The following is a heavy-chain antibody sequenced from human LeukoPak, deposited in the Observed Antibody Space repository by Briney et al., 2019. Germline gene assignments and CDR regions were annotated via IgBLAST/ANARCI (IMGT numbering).Heavy chain of an antibody. V-gene: IGHV4-39*07. Sequence: PSETLSLTCTVSGGSISSSSYYWGWIRQPPGKGLEWIGSIYYSGSTYYNPSLKSRVTISVDTSKNQLSLKLSSVTAADTAVYYCARYNWNYSRADFDYWGQGTLVTVSS. CDR2: IYYSGST. CDR1: GGSISSSSYY. D-gene: IGHD1-7*01. CDR3: ARYNWNYSRADFDY. J-gene: IGHJ4*02.